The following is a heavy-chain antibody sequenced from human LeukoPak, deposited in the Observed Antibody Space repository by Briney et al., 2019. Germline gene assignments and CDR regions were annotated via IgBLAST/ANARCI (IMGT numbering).Heavy chain of an antibody. CDR3: ALRVGEGSRYFDWPHYFDY. D-gene: IGHD3-9*01. J-gene: IGHJ4*02. V-gene: IGHV3-48*03. Sequence: GGSLRLSCAASGFTFSSYEMNWVRQAPGKGLEWVSYISSSGSTIYYADSVKGRFTISRDNAKNSLYLQMNSLRAEDTAVYYCALRVGEGSRYFDWPHYFDYWGQGTLVTVSS. CDR1: GFTFSSYE. CDR2: ISSSGSTI.